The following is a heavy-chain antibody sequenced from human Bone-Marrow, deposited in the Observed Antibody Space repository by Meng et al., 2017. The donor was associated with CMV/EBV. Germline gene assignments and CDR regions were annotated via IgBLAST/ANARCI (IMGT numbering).Heavy chain of an antibody. Sequence: SQTLSLTCSVSGDSISSGGFYWNWIRHHPEKGLEWIAYFYDSGNTYSNPSLKSRVTISADTSKNQFSLKLTSVTAADTAVYYCARTAWFGELYYYYGFDIWGQGTTVTVSS. CDR2: FYDSGNT. CDR3: ARTAWFGELYYYYGFDI. V-gene: IGHV4-31*03. CDR1: GDSISSGGFY. J-gene: IGHJ6*02. D-gene: IGHD3-10*01.